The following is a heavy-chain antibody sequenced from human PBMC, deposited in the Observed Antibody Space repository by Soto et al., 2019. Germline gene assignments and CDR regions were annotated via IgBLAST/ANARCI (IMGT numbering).Heavy chain of an antibody. Sequence: SETLSLTCTVSGGSSSSYYWSWIRQPPGKGLEWIGYIYYSGSTNYNPSLKSRVTISVDTSKNQFSLKLSSVTAADTAVYYCARDRTYFDPWGQGTLVTVSS. J-gene: IGHJ5*02. D-gene: IGHD1-1*01. V-gene: IGHV4-59*01. CDR2: IYYSGST. CDR1: GGSSSSYY. CDR3: ARDRTYFDP.